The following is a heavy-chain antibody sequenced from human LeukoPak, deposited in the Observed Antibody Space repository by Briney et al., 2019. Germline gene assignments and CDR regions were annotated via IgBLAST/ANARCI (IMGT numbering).Heavy chain of an antibody. CDR3: ARGRGAAYGDYTSIKDYYMDV. D-gene: IGHD4-17*01. Sequence: SETLSLTCAVYGGSFSGYYWSWIRQPPGKGLEWIGEINHSGSTNYNPSLKSRVTISVDTSKNQFSLKLSSVTAADTAVYYCARGRGAAYGDYTSIKDYYMDVWGKGTTVTVSS. CDR2: INHSGST. V-gene: IGHV4-34*01. CDR1: GGSFSGYY. J-gene: IGHJ6*03.